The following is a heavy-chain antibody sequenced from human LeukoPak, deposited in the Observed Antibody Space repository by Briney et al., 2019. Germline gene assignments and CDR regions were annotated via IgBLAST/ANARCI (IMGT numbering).Heavy chain of an antibody. CDR2: TYYRSKWYN. J-gene: IGHJ4*02. V-gene: IGHV6-1*01. Sequence: PSQTLSLTCALSGDSVSSNSAAWTWSRQSPSRGLEWLGKTYYRSKWYNDYAESVKSRIIINPDTSKNQFSLQLNSVTPEDTAMYYCARDVHRNYDYWGQGTLVNVSS. D-gene: IGHD1-14*01. CDR3: ARDVHRNYDY. CDR1: GDSVSSNSAA.